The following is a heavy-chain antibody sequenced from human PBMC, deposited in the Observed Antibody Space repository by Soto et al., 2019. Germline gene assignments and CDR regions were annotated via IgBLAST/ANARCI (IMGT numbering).Heavy chain of an antibody. CDR3: ARVDDFWSGYPYYYYYYMDV. V-gene: IGHV1-18*01. CDR1: GYTFTSYG. CDR2: ISAYNGNT. D-gene: IGHD3-3*01. J-gene: IGHJ6*03. Sequence: QVQLVQSGAEVKKPGASVKVSCKASGYTFTSYGISWVRQAPGQGLERMGWISAYNGNTNYAQKLQGRVTMTTDTTTSTAYMELRSLRSDDTAVYYCARVDDFWSGYPYYYYYYMDVWGKGTTVTVSS.